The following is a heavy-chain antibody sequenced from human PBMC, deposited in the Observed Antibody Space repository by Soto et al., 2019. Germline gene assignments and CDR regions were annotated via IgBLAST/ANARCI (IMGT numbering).Heavy chain of an antibody. CDR3: VRDLSSCSSARCYSYYYGMDV. CDR1: GFNFSRYW. CDR2: INSDGSRT. V-gene: IGHV3-74*01. Sequence: PGGSLRLSCAASGFNFSRYWTHWVRQVPGRGLVWVSRINSDGSRTSYADSVKGRFTISRDNAKNTLYLQMNSLRAKDTAVYYCVRDLSSCSSARCYSYYYGMDVWGQGTTVTVSS. D-gene: IGHD2-2*01. J-gene: IGHJ6*02.